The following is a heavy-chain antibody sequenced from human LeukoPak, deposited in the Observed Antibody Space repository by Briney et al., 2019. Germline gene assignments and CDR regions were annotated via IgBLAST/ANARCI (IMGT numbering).Heavy chain of an antibody. J-gene: IGHJ5*02. CDR3: ARDRADEYSAGSYVSFDP. CDR1: GYTFTGHF. D-gene: IGHD3-10*01. V-gene: IGHV1-2*02. CDR2: INPQRGST. Sequence: EASVNVSCTASGYTFTGHFIHWVRQAPGQGLEWMGWINPQRGSTSYTQPFQGSVVMTLDTSVNSVYMEMSSLGYDDTATYFCARDRADEYSAGSYVSFDPWGRGTPLTVSS.